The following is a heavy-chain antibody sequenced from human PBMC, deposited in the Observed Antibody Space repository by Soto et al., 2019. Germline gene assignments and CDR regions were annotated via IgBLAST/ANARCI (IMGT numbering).Heavy chain of an antibody. J-gene: IGHJ3*02. V-gene: IGHV1-69*13. CDR1: GGTFSSYA. CDR2: IIPIFGTA. Sequence: EASVKVSCKASGGTFSSYAISWVRQAPGQGLEWMGGIIPIFGTANYAQKFQGRVTITADESTSTAYMELSSLRSEDTAVYYCARPPYCGGDCYAALDIWGQGTMVTVSS. D-gene: IGHD2-21*02. CDR3: ARPPYCGGDCYAALDI.